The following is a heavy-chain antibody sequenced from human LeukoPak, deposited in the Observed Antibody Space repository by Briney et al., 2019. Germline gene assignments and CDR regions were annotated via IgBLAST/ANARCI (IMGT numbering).Heavy chain of an antibody. J-gene: IGHJ5*02. CDR2: IRPDGHDK. Sequence: GGSLRLSCAVSGLMFRDYWMARVRQAPGKGREWVANIRPDGHDKYYVESVRGRFTISRDNDQNSLSLQMDSLRVEDSAVYHCGRWGITAALDRWGQGTLVSVSS. V-gene: IGHV3-7*01. CDR1: GLMFRDYW. D-gene: IGHD2-2*01. CDR3: GRWGITAALDR.